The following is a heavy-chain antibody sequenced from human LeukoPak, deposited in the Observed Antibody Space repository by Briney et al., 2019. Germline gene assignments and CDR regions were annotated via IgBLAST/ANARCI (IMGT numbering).Heavy chain of an antibody. D-gene: IGHD2-2*02. CDR1: GYTFTSYG. V-gene: IGHV1-18*01. Sequence: ASVKVSCKGSGYTFTSYGISWVRQAPGQGLEWMGWISAYNGNTNYAQKLQGRVTMTTDTSTSTAYMELRSLRSDDTAVYYCARDAWDIVVVPAAITPELYFDYWGQGTLVTVSS. CDR3: ARDAWDIVVVPAAITPELYFDY. CDR2: ISAYNGNT. J-gene: IGHJ4*02.